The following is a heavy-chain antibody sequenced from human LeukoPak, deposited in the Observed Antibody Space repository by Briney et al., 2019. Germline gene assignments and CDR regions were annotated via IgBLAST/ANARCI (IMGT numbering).Heavy chain of an antibody. CDR3: ARAVTGTTGAYYYYYMDV. CDR1: GYTFASYG. Sequence: GASVKVSCKASGYTFASYGISWVRQAPGQGREWMGWICAYNGNTNYAQKLQGRVTMTTDTSTSTAYMELRSLRSDDTAVYYCARAVTGTTGAYYYYYMDVWGKGTTVTVSS. V-gene: IGHV1-18*01. J-gene: IGHJ6*03. CDR2: ICAYNGNT. D-gene: IGHD1-20*01.